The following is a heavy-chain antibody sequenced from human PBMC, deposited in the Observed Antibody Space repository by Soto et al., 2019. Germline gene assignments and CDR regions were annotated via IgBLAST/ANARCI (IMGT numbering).Heavy chain of an antibody. J-gene: IGHJ4*02. V-gene: IGHV3-30*18. CDR1: GFNFSHYA. Sequence: GGSLRLSCAASGFNFSHYAMHWVRQAPGKGLEWLAIISLEGSNKYSAKPVKDRFTISRDNSKSTLYLQMNSLRPEDTAVYYCAKDWATPVAARFSDSWGQGTPVTVSS. CDR3: AKDWATPVAARFSDS. D-gene: IGHD3-3*01. CDR2: ISLEGSNK.